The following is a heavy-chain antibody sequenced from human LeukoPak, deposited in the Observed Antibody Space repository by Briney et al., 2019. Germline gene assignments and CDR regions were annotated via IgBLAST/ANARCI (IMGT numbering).Heavy chain of an antibody. V-gene: IGHV3-9*01. D-gene: IGHD6-13*01. J-gene: IGHJ4*02. CDR1: GFTFDDYA. Sequence: AGGSLRLSCAASGFTFDDYAMHWVRQAPGKGLEWVSGIRNSGSIGYADSVKGRFTISRDNAKNSLYLQMNSLRAEDTAVYYCARDHGIAAAGTDYWGQGTLVTVSS. CDR2: IRNSGSI. CDR3: ARDHGIAAAGTDY.